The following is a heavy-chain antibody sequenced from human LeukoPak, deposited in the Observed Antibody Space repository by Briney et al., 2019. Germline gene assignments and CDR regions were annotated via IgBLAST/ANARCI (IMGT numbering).Heavy chain of an antibody. V-gene: IGHV1-69*04. CDR2: IIPIFGIA. D-gene: IGHD2-2*02. CDR3: ARDGCSSTSCYTSYYYYGMDI. CDR1: GGTFSSYA. Sequence: SVKVSCKASGGTFSSYAISWVRQAPGQGLEWMGRIIPIFGIANYAQKFQGRVTITADKSTSTAYMELSSLRSEDTAVYYCARDGCSSTSCYTSYYYYGMDIWGQGTTVTVSS. J-gene: IGHJ6*02.